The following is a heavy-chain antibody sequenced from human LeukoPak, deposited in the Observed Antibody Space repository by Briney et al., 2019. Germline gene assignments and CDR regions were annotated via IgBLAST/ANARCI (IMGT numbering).Heavy chain of an antibody. V-gene: IGHV3-7*01. J-gene: IGHJ6*02. CDR3: ARDQYYYDSSGYYKIPTLYYYYGMDV. CDR2: IKQDGSEK. Sequence: GGSLRLSCAASGFTFSSYWMSWVRQAPGKGLEWVANIKQDGSEKYYVDSVKGRFTISRDNAKNSLYLQMNSLRAEDTAVYYCARDQYYYDSSGYYKIPTLYYYYGMDVWGQGTTVTVSS. D-gene: IGHD3-22*01. CDR1: GFTFSSYW.